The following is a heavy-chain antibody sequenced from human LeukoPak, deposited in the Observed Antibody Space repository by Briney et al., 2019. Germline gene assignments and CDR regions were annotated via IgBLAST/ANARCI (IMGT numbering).Heavy chain of an antibody. Sequence: DPGGSLRLSCAASGFTFSGYGMHWVRQAPGKGLEWVAVIWSDGSNKYYADSVKGRFTISRDNYKNTLYLQVNSLRAEDTAVYYCAKGSAYGPGDYVSYWGQGTLVTVSS. V-gene: IGHV3-33*06. D-gene: IGHD5-12*01. CDR1: GFTFSGYG. CDR2: IWSDGSNK. CDR3: AKGSAYGPGDYVSY. J-gene: IGHJ4*02.